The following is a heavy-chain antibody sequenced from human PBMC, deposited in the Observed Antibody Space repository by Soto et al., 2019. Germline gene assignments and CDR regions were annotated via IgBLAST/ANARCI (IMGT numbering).Heavy chain of an antibody. CDR3: AKDRVCSGGSCYYDY. V-gene: IGHV3-23*01. CDR1: GFTFSSYT. CDR2: INGGGGST. J-gene: IGHJ4*02. D-gene: IGHD2-15*01. Sequence: EVQLLEAGGDLIQPGGSLRLSCAASGFTFSSYTMTWVRQAPGKGLEWVSAINGGGGSTYYADSVKGRFTISRDNSKDTLCLQMNGLRADDTAVYYCAKDRVCSGGSCYYDYWGQGTLVTVSS.